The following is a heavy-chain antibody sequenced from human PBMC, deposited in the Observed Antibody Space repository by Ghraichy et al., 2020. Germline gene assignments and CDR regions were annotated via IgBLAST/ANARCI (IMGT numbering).Heavy chain of an antibody. D-gene: IGHD2-15*01. CDR2: IRSKAYGWTT. J-gene: IGHJ1*01. V-gene: IGHV3-49*03. CDR1: GFTFGDYA. CDR3: ARDFRWGGGESLQH. Sequence: GGSLRLSCTASGFTFGDYAVSWFRQAPGKGLEWVGFIRSKAYGWTTEFAASVKGRFTLSRDDSKSIAYLQMNSLKTEDTAVYYCARDFRWGGGESLQHWGQGTLVTVSS.